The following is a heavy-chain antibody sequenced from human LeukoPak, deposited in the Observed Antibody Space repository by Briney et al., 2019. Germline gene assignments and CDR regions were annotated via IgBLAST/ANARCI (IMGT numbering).Heavy chain of an antibody. D-gene: IGHD2-2*01. Sequence: SETLSLTCSVSGGSISTYYWSWIRQPAGKGLEYIGRIHSSGSTNYNPSLKSRVTMSVDTSKNQFSLKLASVTAADTAVYYCARDEVGYCRRTSCSPFDYWGQGTLVTVSS. J-gene: IGHJ4*02. CDR1: GGSISTYY. CDR2: IHSSGST. V-gene: IGHV4-4*07. CDR3: ARDEVGYCRRTSCSPFDY.